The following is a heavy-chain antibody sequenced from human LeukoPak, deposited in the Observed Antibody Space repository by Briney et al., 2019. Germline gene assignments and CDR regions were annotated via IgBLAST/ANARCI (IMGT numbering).Heavy chain of an antibody. D-gene: IGHD6-19*01. V-gene: IGHV4-59*01. Sequence: PSATQSLTCTVSGGSISSYYWSWIRQPPGKGLEWIGYIYYSGNTNYNPSLKSRVTISVDTSKNQFSLQLNSVTAADTAVYYCARYAYGSGPFDYWGQGTLITVSS. J-gene: IGHJ4*02. CDR3: ARYAYGSGPFDY. CDR2: IYYSGNT. CDR1: GGSISSYY.